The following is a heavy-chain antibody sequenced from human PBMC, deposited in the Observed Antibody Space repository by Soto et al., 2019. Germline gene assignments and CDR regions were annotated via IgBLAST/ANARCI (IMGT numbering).Heavy chain of an antibody. CDR1: GDSVGSSAYY. J-gene: IGHJ6*02. CDR3: ARGDYHSPLSMDV. V-gene: IGHV4-31*03. Sequence: QVQLQESGPGLVKPSQTLSLTCTVSGDSVGSSAYYWSWLRQHPGKGLEWIGNIYYTGSADYNPSLRRRLSISLDTSENRCSLKLSSVTASDAAVYYCARGDYHSPLSMDVGGQGTTVTVSS. CDR2: IYYTGSA. D-gene: IGHD3-22*01.